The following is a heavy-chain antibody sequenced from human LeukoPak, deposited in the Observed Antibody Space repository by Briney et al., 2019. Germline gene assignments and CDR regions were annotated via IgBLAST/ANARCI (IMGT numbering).Heavy chain of an antibody. CDR2: IYYTGST. CDR1: GGSISSYY. V-gene: IGHV4-59*01. Sequence: SETLSLTCTVSGGSISSYYWSWIRQPPGKGLEWIGYIYYTGSTNYNPSLKSRVTISVDTSNNQFSLKLSSVTAADTAVYYCARAGGWHFDYWGQGTPVTVSS. CDR3: ARAGGWHFDY. D-gene: IGHD6-19*01. J-gene: IGHJ4*02.